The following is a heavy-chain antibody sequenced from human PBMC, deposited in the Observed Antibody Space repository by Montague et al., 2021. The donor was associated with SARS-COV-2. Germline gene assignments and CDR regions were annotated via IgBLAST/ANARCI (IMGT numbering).Heavy chain of an antibody. CDR2: VFSGGNS. V-gene: IGHV4-59*11. CDR1: GAFITSHY. D-gene: IGHD2-2*01. Sequence: SETLSLTCTVSGAFITSHYWSWIRQPPGKGLEWIGNVFSGGNSKYNPSLKSRVTLSVDTSKNQFSLKLTSVTTADTALYYCVRDLYCRSTACIGNAFDVWGQGTMVSGFS. CDR3: VRDLYCRSTACIGNAFDV. J-gene: IGHJ3*01.